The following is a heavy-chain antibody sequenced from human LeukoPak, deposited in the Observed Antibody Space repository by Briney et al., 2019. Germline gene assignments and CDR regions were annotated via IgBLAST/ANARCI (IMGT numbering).Heavy chain of an antibody. CDR1: GGSLSGYY. J-gene: IGHJ4*02. Sequence: PSETLSLTCAVYGGSLSGYYWSWIRQPPGKGLEWIGEINHSGSTNYNPSLKSRVTISVDTSKNQFSLKLSSVTAADTAVYYCARDSAGTDYWGQGTLVTVSS. D-gene: IGHD6-13*01. CDR3: ARDSAGTDY. CDR2: INHSGST. V-gene: IGHV4-34*01.